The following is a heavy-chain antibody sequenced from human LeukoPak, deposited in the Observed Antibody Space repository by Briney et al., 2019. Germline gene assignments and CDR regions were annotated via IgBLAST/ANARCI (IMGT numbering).Heavy chain of an antibody. CDR1: GYIFSGYY. CDR2: INPSSGGA. D-gene: IGHD3-10*01. CDR3: ARVVGRLSRGSMVKDAFDI. V-gene: IGHV1-2*02. Sequence: ASVKVSCKASGYIFSGYYLHWVRQAPGQGLEWMGWINPSSGGADYAQKFQGRVTMTRDTSISTAYMALSRLTFDDTAVYYCARVVGRLSRGSMVKDAFDIWGQGTMVTVSS. J-gene: IGHJ3*02.